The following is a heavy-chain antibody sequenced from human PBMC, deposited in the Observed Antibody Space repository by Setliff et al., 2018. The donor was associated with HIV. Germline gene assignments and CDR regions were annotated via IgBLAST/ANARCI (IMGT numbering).Heavy chain of an antibody. J-gene: IGHJ4*02. CDR2: INPNSGAT. CDR3: ARDTAIGWYGESKMSDF. D-gene: IGHD3-10*01. Sequence: WASVKVSCKTAGYTFTGHFIHWIRQAPGQGLEWMGWINPNSGATDYAWKFEDRVTMTSDTSIRTVYMELSSLRSDDTAVYYCARDTAIGWYGESKMSDFWGQGTLVTVS. CDR1: GYTFTGHF. V-gene: IGHV1-2*02.